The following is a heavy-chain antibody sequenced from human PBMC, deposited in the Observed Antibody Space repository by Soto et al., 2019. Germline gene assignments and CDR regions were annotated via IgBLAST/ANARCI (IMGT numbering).Heavy chain of an antibody. V-gene: IGHV4-34*01. Sequence: SETLSLTCAFYGGSFSGYYWSWIRQPPGKGLEWIGKINPSGSTNYNPSLKSRVTISVDTSKNQFSLELSSVTAADTAVYYCARGYCSGGSCYPAGRYYYYYMDVWDKGTTVTVSS. CDR3: ARGYCSGGSCYPAGRYYYYYMDV. D-gene: IGHD2-15*01. CDR2: INPSGST. J-gene: IGHJ6*03. CDR1: GGSFSGYY.